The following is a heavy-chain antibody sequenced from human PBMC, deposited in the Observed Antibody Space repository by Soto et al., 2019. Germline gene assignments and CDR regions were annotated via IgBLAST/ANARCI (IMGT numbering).Heavy chain of an antibody. Sequence: EVQLVESGGGLVQPGGSLRLSCAASGFTFNSYWTTWVRQAPGKGLEWVANIKQDGSEKYYVDSLKGRFTISRDNAKNSRYLQMNSLRAEDTAVYYCARGWALDPWGQGTLVTVSS. CDR1: GFTFNSYW. CDR2: IKQDGSEK. J-gene: IGHJ5*02. CDR3: ARGWALDP. V-gene: IGHV3-7*04. D-gene: IGHD1-26*01.